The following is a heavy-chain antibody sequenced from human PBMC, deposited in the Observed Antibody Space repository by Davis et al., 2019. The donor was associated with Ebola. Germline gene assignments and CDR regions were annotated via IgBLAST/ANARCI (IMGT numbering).Heavy chain of an antibody. Sequence: ASVKVSCKASGYTFTRYGISWVRQAPGQGLEWMGWISAYNGNTNYAQILQGRVTMTTDTSTGTAYMELRSLRSDDTAVYFCARTSIVGTTTTASDIWGQGTMVTVSS. CDR3: ARTSIVGTTTTASDI. V-gene: IGHV1-18*01. D-gene: IGHD1-26*01. CDR1: GYTFTRYG. J-gene: IGHJ3*02. CDR2: ISAYNGNT.